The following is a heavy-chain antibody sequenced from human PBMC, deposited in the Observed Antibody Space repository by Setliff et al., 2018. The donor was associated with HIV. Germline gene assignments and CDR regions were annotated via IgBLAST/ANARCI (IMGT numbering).Heavy chain of an antibody. J-gene: IGHJ4*02. CDR3: ARYSGSYFDY. D-gene: IGHD1-26*01. CDR2: ITSNLNY. Sequence: GGSLRLSCVASGFSFSRYTMMWVRQTPGKGLEWVSSITSNLNYKYADSVKGRFTISRDNAENTLYLQMNSLRAEDTAVYYCARYSGSYFDYWGQGSLVTVSS. CDR1: GFSFSRYT. V-gene: IGHV3-21*01.